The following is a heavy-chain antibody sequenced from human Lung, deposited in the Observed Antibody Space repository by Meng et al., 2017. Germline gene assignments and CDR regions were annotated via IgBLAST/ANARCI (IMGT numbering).Heavy chain of an antibody. CDR2: IYHSART. Sequence: VPVTGSAPARAEPSGPLAPTLAFFGAFTSSRNWWSWVRQSPGMRLVWIGDIYHSARTNYNPSLESRVTISLDKSQNHFPLQVKSVTAVDTAVYYCVRCGQDQAYYDFWSGPFDPWGQGTLHRLL. D-gene: IGHD3-3*01. CDR3: VRCGQDQAYYDFWSGPFDP. CDR1: GAFTSSRNW. V-gene: IGHV4-4*02. J-gene: IGHJ5*02.